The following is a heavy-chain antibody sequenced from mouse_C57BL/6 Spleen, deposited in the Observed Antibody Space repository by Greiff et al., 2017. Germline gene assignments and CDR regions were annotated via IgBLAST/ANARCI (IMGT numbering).Heavy chain of an antibody. J-gene: IGHJ1*03. CDR3: ARDYYSNYKYFDD. V-gene: IGHV1-69*01. D-gene: IGHD2-5*01. CDR1: GYTFTSYW. Sequence: QVQLQQPGAELVMPGASVKLSCKASGYTFTSYWMHWVKQRPGQGLEWIGEIDPSDSYTNYNQKFKGKSTLTVDKSSSTAYMQLSSLTSEDSAVYYCARDYYSNYKYFDDWGTGTTVTVSS. CDR2: IDPSDSYT.